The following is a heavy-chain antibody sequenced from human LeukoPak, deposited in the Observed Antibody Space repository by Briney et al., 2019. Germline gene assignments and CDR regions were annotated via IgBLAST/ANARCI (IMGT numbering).Heavy chain of an antibody. CDR2: IRTEAYDGAT. D-gene: IGHD3-16*01. J-gene: IGHJ6*03. V-gene: IGHV3-49*04. CDR1: GFTFGDYA. CDR3: TRTFGYYYFYMDV. Sequence: GGSLRLSCAASGFTFGDYAMSWVRQAPGKGLGWVGFIRTEAYDGATDYGASVKGRFTISRDDSKNITYLQMNSLNTEDTAVYYCTRTFGYYYFYMDVWGKGTTVIVSS.